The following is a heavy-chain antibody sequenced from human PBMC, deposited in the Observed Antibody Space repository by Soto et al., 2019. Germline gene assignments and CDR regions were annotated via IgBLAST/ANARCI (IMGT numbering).Heavy chain of an antibody. J-gene: IGHJ4*02. D-gene: IGHD4-17*01. CDR1: GGSITSYY. V-gene: IGHV4-59*08. Sequence: QVQLQESGPGLVKPSETLSLTCTVSGGSITSYYWGWIRQPPGKELEFIGYIFYTGNTKYNPSFKSRVTISVDASKNQFSLNLSSVTAADTAVYYCARLAYGEHFDYWGQGTLVTVSS. CDR2: IFYTGNT. CDR3: ARLAYGEHFDY.